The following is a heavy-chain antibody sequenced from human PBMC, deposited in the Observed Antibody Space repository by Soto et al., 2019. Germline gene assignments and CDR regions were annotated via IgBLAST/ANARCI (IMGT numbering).Heavy chain of an antibody. Sequence: SGPTLVNPTQTLTLTCTFSGFSLSTSGVGVGWIRQPPGKALEWLALIYWDDDKRYSPSLKSRLTITKGTSKNQVVLTMTNMDPVDTATYYCAHSHMFCSGGSCYTSAAFDIWGQGTMVTVSS. CDR1: GFSLSTSGVG. CDR2: IYWDDDK. CDR3: AHSHMFCSGGSCYTSAAFDI. D-gene: IGHD2-15*01. V-gene: IGHV2-5*02. J-gene: IGHJ3*02.